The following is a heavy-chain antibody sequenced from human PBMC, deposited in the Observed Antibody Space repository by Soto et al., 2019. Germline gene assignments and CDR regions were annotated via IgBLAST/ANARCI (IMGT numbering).Heavy chain of an antibody. D-gene: IGHD3-22*01. CDR2: INPNSGGT. V-gene: IGHV1-2*02. J-gene: IGHJ6*02. CDR3: ARVLLYAYESCGYYYYYYGMDV. Sequence: ASVKVSCKASGYTFTGYYMHWVRQAPGQGLEWMGWINPNSGGTNYTQKFQGRVTMTRDTSISTAYMELSRLRSDDTAVYYCARVLLYAYESCGYYYYYYGMDVWGQGTTVPVSS. CDR1: GYTFTGYY.